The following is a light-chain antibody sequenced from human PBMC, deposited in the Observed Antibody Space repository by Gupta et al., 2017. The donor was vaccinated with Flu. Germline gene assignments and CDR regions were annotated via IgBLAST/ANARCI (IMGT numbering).Light chain of an antibody. CDR1: QGIAGY. CDR2: AAS. CDR3: QQLYSYPLT. J-gene: IGKJ4*01. V-gene: IGKV1-9*01. Sequence: PSFLSASVGDRVTITCRASQGIAGYLAWYQRKPGKAPKLLIYAASTLQSGVPSRFSGSASGTEFTLTIGSLQPEDFATYYCQQLYSYPLTFGGGTKVEIK.